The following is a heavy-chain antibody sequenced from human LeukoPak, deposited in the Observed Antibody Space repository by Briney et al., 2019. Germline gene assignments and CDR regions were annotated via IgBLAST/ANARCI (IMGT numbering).Heavy chain of an antibody. V-gene: IGHV4-59*01. J-gene: IGHJ4*02. Sequence: SETLSLTCTVSGGSISGFYWGWIRQPPGKGLEWIGFIYYSGSANYNPSLKSRVTMSVDTSKNQFSLKLSSVTAADTAFYYCARDRDSSGWFDYWGQGTLVTVSS. CDR2: IYYSGSA. CDR1: GGSISGFY. CDR3: ARDRDSSGWFDY. D-gene: IGHD6-19*01.